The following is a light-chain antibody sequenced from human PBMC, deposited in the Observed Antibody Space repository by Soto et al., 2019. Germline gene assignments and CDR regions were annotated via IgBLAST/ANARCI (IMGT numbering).Light chain of an antibody. CDR3: CSYAGSSTPLI. CDR1: SSDVGSYNL. J-gene: IGLJ1*01. Sequence: QSVLTQPASVSGSPGQSITISCTGTSSDVGSYNLVSWYQQHPGKAPKLMIYGVSKRPSGVSNRFSGSKSGNTASLTISGLQAEDEADYYCCSYAGSSTPLIFGTGTKLTVL. CDR2: GVS. V-gene: IGLV2-23*02.